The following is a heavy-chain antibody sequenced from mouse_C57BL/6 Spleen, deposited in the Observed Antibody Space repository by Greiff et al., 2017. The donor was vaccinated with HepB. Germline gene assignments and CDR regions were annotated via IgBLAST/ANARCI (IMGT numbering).Heavy chain of an antibody. Sequence: EVKVVESGGDLVKPGGSLKLSCAASGFTFSSYGMSWVRQTPDKRLEWVATISSGGSYTYYPDSVKGRFTISRDNAKNTLYLQMSSLKSEDTAMYYCARRDSNYGEYAMDYWGQGTSVTVSS. J-gene: IGHJ4*01. V-gene: IGHV5-6*01. CDR1: GFTFSSYG. CDR3: ARRDSNYGEYAMDY. D-gene: IGHD2-5*01. CDR2: ISSGGSYT.